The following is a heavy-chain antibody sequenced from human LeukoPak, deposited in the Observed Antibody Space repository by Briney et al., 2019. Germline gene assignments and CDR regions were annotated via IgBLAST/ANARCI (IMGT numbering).Heavy chain of an antibody. CDR2: ISSGSSTI. CDR1: GFTLSSYS. Sequence: PGGSLRLSCAASGFTLSSYSMNWVRQAPGEGLEWISFISSGSSTIYYADSVKGRFTISRDNAKNSLYLQMNSLGAEDTAVYYCARQDGTWVRTDYWGQRTLVTVSS. J-gene: IGHJ4*02. CDR3: ARQDGTWVRTDY. V-gene: IGHV3-48*01. D-gene: IGHD5-24*01.